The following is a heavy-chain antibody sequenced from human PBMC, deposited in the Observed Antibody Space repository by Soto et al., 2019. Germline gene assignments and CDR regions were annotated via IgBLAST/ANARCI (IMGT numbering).Heavy chain of an antibody. Sequence: GGSLRLSCAASGFTFSSYGMHWVRQAPGKGLEWVAVIWYDGSNKYYADSVKGRFTISRDNSKNTLYLQMNSLRAEDTAVYYCARFMTTVTTSDYYYGMDVWGQGTTVTVSS. CDR2: IWYDGSNK. CDR1: GFTFSSYG. D-gene: IGHD4-17*01. J-gene: IGHJ6*02. CDR3: ARFMTTVTTSDYYYGMDV. V-gene: IGHV3-33*01.